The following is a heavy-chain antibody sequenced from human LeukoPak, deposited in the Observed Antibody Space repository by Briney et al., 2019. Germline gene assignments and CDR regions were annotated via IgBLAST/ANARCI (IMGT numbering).Heavy chain of an antibody. V-gene: IGHV4-59*12. CDR2: ISSTGST. D-gene: IGHD3-10*01. J-gene: IGHJ3*02. CDR1: GGSISSYY. Sequence: SETLSLTCTVSGGSISSYYWSWIRQPPGKGLEWIGYISSTGSTYYNPSLKSRLSISLDTSKNQFSLNLSSVTAADTAVFYCARLGVTQDAFDIWGQGTMVTVSS. CDR3: ARLGVTQDAFDI.